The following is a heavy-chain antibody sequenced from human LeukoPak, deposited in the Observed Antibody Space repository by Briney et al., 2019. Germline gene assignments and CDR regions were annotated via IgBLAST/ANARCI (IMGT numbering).Heavy chain of an antibody. V-gene: IGHV1-46*01. J-gene: IGHJ3*02. Sequence: ASVKVSCKASGYTFTSYYMHWVRQAPGQGPEWMGIIGGSTNYAQKFQGRVTMTRDTSTSTVYMELSSLRSEDTAVYYCARVRDGYNDAYDIWGQGTMVTVHS. CDR3: ARVRDGYNDAYDI. CDR2: IGGST. D-gene: IGHD5-24*01. CDR1: GYTFTSYY.